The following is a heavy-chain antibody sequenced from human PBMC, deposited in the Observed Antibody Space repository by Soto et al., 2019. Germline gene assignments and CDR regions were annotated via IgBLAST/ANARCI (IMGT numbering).Heavy chain of an antibody. CDR1: GGSISSYY. CDR3: ARHQSGWYGYYFDY. D-gene: IGHD6-19*01. CDR2: IYYSGST. J-gene: IGHJ4*02. Sequence: LSLTCTVSGGSISSYYWTWIRQPPGKGLEWIGYIYYSGSTNYNPSLKSRVTISVDTSKNQFSLKLSSVTAADTAVYYCARHQSGWYGYYFDYWGQGTLVTVSS. V-gene: IGHV4-59*08.